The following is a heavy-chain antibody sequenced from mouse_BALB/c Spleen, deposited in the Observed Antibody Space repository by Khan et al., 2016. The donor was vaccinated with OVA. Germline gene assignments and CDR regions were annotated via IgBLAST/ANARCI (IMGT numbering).Heavy chain of an antibody. CDR2: ISTYSGNT. V-gene: IGHV1S137*01. CDR3: ARPAYDGYYDY. D-gene: IGHD2-3*01. CDR1: GYTFTDFA. J-gene: IGHJ2*01. Sequence: QVQLQQSGPELVRPGVSVKISCKGSGYTFTDFAMYWVKQSHAKSLEWIGLISTYSGNTNYNQKFRGKATMTVDKSSSTAYMELASLTSEDSAIXYWARPAYDGYYDYGGQGTTLTVSS.